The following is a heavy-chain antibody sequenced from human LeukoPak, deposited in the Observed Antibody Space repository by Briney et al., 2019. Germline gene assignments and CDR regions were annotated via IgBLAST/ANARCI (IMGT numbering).Heavy chain of an antibody. D-gene: IGHD5-18*01. J-gene: IGHJ4*02. CDR2: IDPSDSYT. Sequence: GESLKISCKGSGYSFTSYWISWVRQMPGKGLEWMGRIDPSDSYTNYSPSFQGHVTISADKSISTAYLQWSSLKASDTAVYYCARDVDAAMVRFDYWGQGTPVTVSS. CDR1: GYSFTSYW. CDR3: ARDVDAAMVRFDY. V-gene: IGHV5-10-1*01.